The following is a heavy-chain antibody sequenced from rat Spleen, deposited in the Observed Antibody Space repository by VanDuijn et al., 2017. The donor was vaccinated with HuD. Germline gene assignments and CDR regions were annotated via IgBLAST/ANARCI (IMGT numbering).Heavy chain of an antibody. Sequence: EVQLVESGGGLVQPGRSLKLSCAASGFTFSDYYMAWVRQAPKKGLEWVASISYGDSAGHSSTYYRDSVKGRVTISRDNAKSTLSLQMDSLRSEDTATYYCARRHYGYTDYFDYWGQGVMVTVSS. CDR1: GFTFSDYY. V-gene: IGHV5-22*01. CDR2: ISYGDSAGHSST. D-gene: IGHD1-9*01. J-gene: IGHJ2*01. CDR3: ARRHYGYTDYFDY.